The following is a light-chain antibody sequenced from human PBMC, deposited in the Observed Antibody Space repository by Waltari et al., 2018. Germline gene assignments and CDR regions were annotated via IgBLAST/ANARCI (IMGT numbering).Light chain of an antibody. CDR2: EAS. J-gene: IGKJ4*01. Sequence: DIPMTQSPSTLSASVGDRVTITCRASQSIRSSLAWYQQKPGKAPKFLIYEASSLESGVPSRFSGSGSGTEFTLTISSLQPDDFATYFCQQYDAYALTFGGGTKVEIK. V-gene: IGKV1-5*03. CDR1: QSIRSS. CDR3: QQYDAYALT.